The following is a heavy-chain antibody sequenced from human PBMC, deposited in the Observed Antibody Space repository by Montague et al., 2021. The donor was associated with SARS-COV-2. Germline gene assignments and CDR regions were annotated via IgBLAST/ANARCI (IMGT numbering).Heavy chain of an antibody. V-gene: IGHV2-70*04. Sequence: PALVKPTQTLTLTCTLSGFSLSTSGMRASRIRQPPGKALEWLARIDWDDDKFYSTSLKTRLTISKDTSKNQVVLTMTNMDPVDTATYYCARSYYDILTNYYDAFDIWGQGTMVTVSS. CDR1: GFSLSTSGMR. J-gene: IGHJ3*02. D-gene: IGHD3-9*01. CDR2: IDWDDDK. CDR3: ARSYYDILTNYYDAFDI.